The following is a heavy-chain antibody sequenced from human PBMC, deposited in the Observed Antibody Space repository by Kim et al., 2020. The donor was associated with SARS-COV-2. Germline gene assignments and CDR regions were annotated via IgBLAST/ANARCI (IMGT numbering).Heavy chain of an antibody. CDR2: ISAYNGNT. Sequence: ASVKVSCKASGYTFTSYGISWVRQAPGQGLEWMGWISAYNGNTNYAQKLQGRVTMTPDTSTSTAYMELRSLRSDDTAVYYCARATITMVRGVIIGNAFDIWGQGTMVTVSS. CDR1: GYTFTSYG. V-gene: IGHV1-18*01. D-gene: IGHD3-10*01. J-gene: IGHJ3*02. CDR3: ARATITMVRGVIIGNAFDI.